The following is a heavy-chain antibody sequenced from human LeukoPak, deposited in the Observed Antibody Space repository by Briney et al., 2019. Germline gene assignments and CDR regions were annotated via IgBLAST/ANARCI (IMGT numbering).Heavy chain of an antibody. D-gene: IGHD6-19*01. Sequence: KSSETLSLTCTVSGDSISNHNYFWGWSRQTPGTGLEWIANINYIGSTYYNPSLKSRVTISLDKSKNQFSLKVNSVTAADTAVYYCAKTVPYSSGWRATFDHWGQGTLVTVSS. CDR2: INYIGST. J-gene: IGHJ4*02. CDR1: GDSISNHNYF. V-gene: IGHV4-39*01. CDR3: AKTVPYSSGWRATFDH.